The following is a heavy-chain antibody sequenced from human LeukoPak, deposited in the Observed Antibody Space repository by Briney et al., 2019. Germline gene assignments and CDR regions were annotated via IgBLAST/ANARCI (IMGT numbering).Heavy chain of an antibody. CDR2: ISGSGGST. D-gene: IGHD6-13*01. CDR3: AKVWSASSWYFDY. CDR1: GFTFSSYA. Sequence: GGSLRLSCAASGFTFSSYAMSWVRQAPGKGLEWVSAISGSGGSTYYADSVKGRFTISRDNSKNTMYLQMNSLRAEDTAVYYCAKVWSASSWYFDYWGQGTLVSVSS. V-gene: IGHV3-23*01. J-gene: IGHJ4*02.